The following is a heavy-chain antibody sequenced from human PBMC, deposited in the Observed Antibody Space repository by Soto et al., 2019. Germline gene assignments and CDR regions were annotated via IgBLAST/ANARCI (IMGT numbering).Heavy chain of an antibody. Sequence: PSETLSLTCTVSGDSMSGFYWSWIRQTPGKGLEWIGYINYVGRTSYYSPSLQSRVTISLDSSKNQFSLILSSVTAADTAVYFCARFRRNYFDYWGQGTQVTVYS. CDR1: GDSMSGFY. CDR2: INYVGRTS. J-gene: IGHJ4*02. V-gene: IGHV4-59*01. CDR3: ARFRRNYFDY. D-gene: IGHD3-10*01.